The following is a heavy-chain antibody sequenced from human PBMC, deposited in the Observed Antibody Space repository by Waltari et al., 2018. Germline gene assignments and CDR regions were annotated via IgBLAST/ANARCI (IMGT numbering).Heavy chain of an antibody. V-gene: IGHV3-30*03. Sequence: QVQLVESGGGVVQPGKSLRLSCSASGFSFSGFSMHWVRQAPGKGLEWVAVITYDGKHKDYADAVKGRFTISRDNSKNTVYLQMNILRLQDTAVYYCASDHSRLSTPGGYFDNWGQGTLVTVSS. CDR3: ASDHSRLSTPGGYFDN. D-gene: IGHD2-8*02. CDR2: ITYDGKHK. J-gene: IGHJ4*02. CDR1: GFSFSGFS.